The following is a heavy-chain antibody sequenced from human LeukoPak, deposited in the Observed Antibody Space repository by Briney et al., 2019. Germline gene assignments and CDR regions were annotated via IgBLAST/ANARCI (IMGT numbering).Heavy chain of an antibody. CDR3: ARHRPGERRFDP. D-gene: IGHD3-16*01. V-gene: IGHV1-69*13. CDR2: ITPIFGTA. J-gene: IGHJ5*02. CDR1: VGTFSSYA. Sequence: SVKVSCTASVGTFSSYAISWVRQAPGQGLEWMGGITPIFGTANYAQKFQGRVTITADESTSTAYMELSSLRSEDTAVYYCARHRPGERRFDPWGQGTLVTVSS.